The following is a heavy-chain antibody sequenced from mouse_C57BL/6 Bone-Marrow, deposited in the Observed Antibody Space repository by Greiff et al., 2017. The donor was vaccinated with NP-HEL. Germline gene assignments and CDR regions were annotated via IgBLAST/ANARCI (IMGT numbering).Heavy chain of an antibody. D-gene: IGHD1-2*01. J-gene: IGHJ2*01. V-gene: IGHV5-6*01. CDR2: ISSGGSYT. CDR1: GFTFSSYG. CDR3: ARHGTTADY. Sequence: EVQLVESGGDLVKPGGSLKLSCAASGFTFSSYGMSWVRQTPDKRLEWVATISSGGSYTYYPDSVKGRFTISRDNAKNTLYLQMSSLKSEDTAMYYCARHGTTADYWGQGTTLTVSS.